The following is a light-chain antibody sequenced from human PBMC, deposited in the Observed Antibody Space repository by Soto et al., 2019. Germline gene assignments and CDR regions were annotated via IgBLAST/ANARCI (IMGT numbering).Light chain of an antibody. CDR3: AAWDDSPNGPV. Sequence: QSVLIQPPSASGTPGQRVTISCSGISSNIGSNTVNWYQQLPGTAPKLLIYNNSQRPSGVPDRFSGSKSGTSASLAISGLQSEDEADYYCAAWDDSPNGPVFGGGTKLTVL. J-gene: IGLJ2*01. CDR2: NNS. V-gene: IGLV1-44*01. CDR1: SSNIGSNT.